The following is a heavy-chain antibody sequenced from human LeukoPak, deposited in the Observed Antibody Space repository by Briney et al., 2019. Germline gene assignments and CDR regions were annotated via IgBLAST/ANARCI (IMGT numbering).Heavy chain of an antibody. D-gene: IGHD3-22*01. CDR2: INPNSGAT. J-gene: IGHJ4*02. V-gene: IGHV1-2*02. CDR3: ARGAYYTDNFLLHY. Sequence: GASVKVSCKASGYTFTNYYLHWVRQAPGQGLEWMGWINPNSGATNYQQKFQGRVTMTRGMSISTAYMELSSLRSDDAAVYYCARGAYYTDNFLLHYWGQGTLVIVSS. CDR1: GYTFTNYY.